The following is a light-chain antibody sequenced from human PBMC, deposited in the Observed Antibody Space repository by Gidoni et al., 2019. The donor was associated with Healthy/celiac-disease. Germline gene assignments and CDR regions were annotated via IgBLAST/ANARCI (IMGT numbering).Light chain of an antibody. CDR1: QSISSW. J-gene: IGKJ1*01. CDR2: KAS. Sequence: DIKMTQSPSTLSASVGARVTITCLASQSISSWSAWYQQKPGKAPKLLIYKASRLESGVPSRFSGGGSGTEFTLTISSLQPDYFATYCCQHYNSYPRTFGQGTKVEIK. V-gene: IGKV1-5*03. CDR3: QHYNSYPRT.